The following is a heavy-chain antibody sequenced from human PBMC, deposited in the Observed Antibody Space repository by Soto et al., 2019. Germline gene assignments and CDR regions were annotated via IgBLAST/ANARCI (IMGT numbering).Heavy chain of an antibody. CDR2: MNPNSGST. D-gene: IGHD3-3*01. J-gene: IGHJ6*02. CDR3: AIEPDDSWSGYYAYYYYGMDV. Sequence: ASVKVSCKASGYTFTSYDINWVRQATGQGLEWMGWMNPNSGSTGYAQKFQGRVTMTRNTSISTVYMELSSQRSEDPAVYYCAIEPDDSWSGYYAYYYYGMDVWGQGTMVTVSS. V-gene: IGHV1-8*01. CDR1: GYTFTSYD.